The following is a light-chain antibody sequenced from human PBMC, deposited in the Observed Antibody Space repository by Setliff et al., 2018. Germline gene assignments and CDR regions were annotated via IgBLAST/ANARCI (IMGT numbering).Light chain of an antibody. Sequence: QSALTQPAAVSGSPGQSVAISCSGSSSDVGGYDFVSWYQQHPGKAPKLLIYEVIKRPSGVSDRFSGSKSGNTASLTISGLQAEDEADYYCLSYTSKTTHALFGGGTKVTVL. V-gene: IGLV2-14*03. J-gene: IGLJ2*01. CDR2: EVI. CDR3: LSYTSKTTHAL. CDR1: SSDVGGYDF.